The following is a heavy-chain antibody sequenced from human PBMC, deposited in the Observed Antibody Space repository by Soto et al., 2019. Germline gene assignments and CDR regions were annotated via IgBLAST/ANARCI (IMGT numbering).Heavy chain of an antibody. Sequence: QVQLVQSGAEVQKPGASVRVSCKASGYTFTSYYIHWVRQAPGQGLESMAIVNPTGGSTNYAQKFKGRITVTFDTSTSTVFMELNSLRYEDTAVYYCARHLAAGDSWGQGTLVTVSS. CDR1: GYTFTSYY. CDR2: VNPTGGST. J-gene: IGHJ4*02. D-gene: IGHD6-25*01. V-gene: IGHV1-46*03. CDR3: ARHLAAGDS.